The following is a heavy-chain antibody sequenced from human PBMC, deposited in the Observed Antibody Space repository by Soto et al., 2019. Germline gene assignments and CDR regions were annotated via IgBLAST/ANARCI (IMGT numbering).Heavy chain of an antibody. CDR2: INYSGST. J-gene: IGHJ6*03. V-gene: IGHV4-34*01. Sequence: PSETLSLTCAVYGGSFSGYYWSWIRQPPGKGLEWIGYINYSGSTNYNPSLKSRVTISVDTSKNQFSLKLSSVTAADTAVYYCARQSYYDFWSGYYSPSYYYYMDVWGKGTTVTVSS. CDR3: ARQSYYDFWSGYYSPSYYYYMDV. CDR1: GGSFSGYY. D-gene: IGHD3-3*01.